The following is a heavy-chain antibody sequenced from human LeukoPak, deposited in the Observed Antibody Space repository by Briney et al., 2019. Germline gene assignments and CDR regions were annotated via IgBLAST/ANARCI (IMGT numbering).Heavy chain of an antibody. V-gene: IGHV4-39*01. J-gene: IGHJ2*01. D-gene: IGHD3/OR15-3a*01. CDR1: GGSISSSGFY. CDR2: MSQSGST. CDR3: ARHGLTSFRYFDL. Sequence: LETLSLTCSVSGGSISSSGFYWGWIRQPPGKGLEWIGTMSQSGSTHYNSSLKSRVTVSVDTSKNQCSLTLSSVTAADTAVYYCARHGLTSFRYFDLWGRGTLVTVSS.